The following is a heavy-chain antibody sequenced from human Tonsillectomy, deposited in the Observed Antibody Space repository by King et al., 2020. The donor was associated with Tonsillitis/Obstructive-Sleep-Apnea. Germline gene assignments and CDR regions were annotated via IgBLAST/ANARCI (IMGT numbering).Heavy chain of an antibody. Sequence: QLVQSGAEVKKPGSSVKVSCKASGGTFSNYAISWVRQAPGQGLEWMGRIIPILGIANYAQKFQGRVTITADKSTSTAYMELSSLRSEDTAVYYCARDRGTTMVRDYYYYMDVWGKGTTVTVSS. D-gene: IGHD3-10*01. J-gene: IGHJ6*03. CDR2: IIPILGIA. CDR1: GGTFSNYA. CDR3: ARDRGTTMVRDYYYYMDV. V-gene: IGHV1-69*04.